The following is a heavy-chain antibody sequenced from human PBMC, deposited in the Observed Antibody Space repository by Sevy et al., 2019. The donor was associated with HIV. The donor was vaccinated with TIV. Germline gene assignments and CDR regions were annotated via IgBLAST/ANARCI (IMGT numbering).Heavy chain of an antibody. CDR2: ISSNSDYI. CDR1: GFTFSSYR. V-gene: IGHV3-21*01. Sequence: GGSLRLSCAASGFTFSSYRMTWVRQAPGKGLEWVSCISSNSDYINYADSVKGRFTISRDNAKNLLYLQMDSLRAEDTAVYYCARAVVEISTWRSDYWGQATLVTVSS. D-gene: IGHD5-12*01. J-gene: IGHJ4*02. CDR3: ARAVVEISTWRSDY.